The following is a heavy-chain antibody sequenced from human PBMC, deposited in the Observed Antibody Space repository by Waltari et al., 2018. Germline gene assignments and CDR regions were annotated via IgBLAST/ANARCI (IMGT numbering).Heavy chain of an antibody. J-gene: IGHJ1*01. Sequence: QVQLVESGGGVVQPGGSLRLSCAASGFTFSRYGMHWVRQAPGKGREWVAFIRYDGSNKYYADSGKGRFTISRDKSKNTLYLQMNSLRAEDTAVYYCAKGSSSWPEYFQHWGQGTLVTVSS. D-gene: IGHD6-13*01. CDR3: AKGSSSWPEYFQH. V-gene: IGHV3-30*02. CDR1: GFTFSRYG. CDR2: IRYDGSNK.